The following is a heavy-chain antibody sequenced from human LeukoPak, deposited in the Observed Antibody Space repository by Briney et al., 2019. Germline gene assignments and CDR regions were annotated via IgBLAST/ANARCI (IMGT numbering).Heavy chain of an antibody. CDR1: GFPLSASGVG. J-gene: IGHJ3*02. V-gene: IGHV2-5*01. Sequence: SGPTLVNPTQTLTLTCTSSGFPLSASGVGVGWIRQPPGRALEWLALIYWNDDRRYSPSLKSRLTITKDTSRNQVVLTMTNMDPVDTATYYCAPRATGYGFDIWGQGTMVTVSS. CDR3: APRATGYGFDI. D-gene: IGHD1-1*01. CDR2: IYWNDDR.